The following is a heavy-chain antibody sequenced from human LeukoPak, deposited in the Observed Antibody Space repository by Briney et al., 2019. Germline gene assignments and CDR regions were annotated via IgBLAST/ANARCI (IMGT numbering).Heavy chain of an antibody. Sequence: SETLSLTCAVYGGSFSGYYWSWIRQPPGKGLEWIGEINHSGSTNYNPSHKSRVTISVDTSKNQFSLKLSSVTAADTAMYYCARHYHSSGWMDWGQGTLVTVSS. D-gene: IGHD6-25*01. CDR1: GGSFSGYY. CDR3: ARHYHSSGWMD. CDR2: INHSGST. J-gene: IGHJ4*02. V-gene: IGHV4-34*01.